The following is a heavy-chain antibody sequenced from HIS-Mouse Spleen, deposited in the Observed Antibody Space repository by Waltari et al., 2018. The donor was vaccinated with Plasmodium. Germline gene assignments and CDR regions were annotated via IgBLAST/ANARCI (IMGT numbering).Heavy chain of an antibody. CDR1: GGSFSGYY. CDR3: ASSGSGSYYY. D-gene: IGHD3-10*01. J-gene: IGHJ4*02. CDR2: INQSGST. V-gene: IGHV4-34*01. Sequence: QVQLQQWGAGLLKPSETLSLTCAVYGGSFSGYYWSWIRQPPGKGLEWIGEINQSGSTNYTPSLKSRVTISVDTSKNQFSLKLSSVTAADTAVYYCASSGSGSYYYWGQGTLVTVSS.